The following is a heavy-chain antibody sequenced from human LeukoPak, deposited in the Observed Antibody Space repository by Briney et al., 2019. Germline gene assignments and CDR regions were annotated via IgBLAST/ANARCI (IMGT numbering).Heavy chain of an antibody. CDR2: IYYSGST. V-gene: IGHV4-39*01. CDR1: GGSISSSSYY. Sequence: KTSETLSLTCTVSGGSISSSSYYWGWIRQPPGKGLEWIGSIYYSGSTYYNPSLKSRVTISVDTSKSQFSLKLSSVTAADTAVYYCARHSHGDYVEAVNAFDIWGQGTMVTVSS. CDR3: ARHSHGDYVEAVNAFDI. D-gene: IGHD4-17*01. J-gene: IGHJ3*02.